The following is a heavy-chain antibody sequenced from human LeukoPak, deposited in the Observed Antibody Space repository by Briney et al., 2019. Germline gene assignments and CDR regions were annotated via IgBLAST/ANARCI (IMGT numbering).Heavy chain of an antibody. J-gene: IGHJ4*02. CDR1: GGSISSYY. Sequence: SETLSLTYTVSGGSISSYYWSWIRQPAGKGLEWIGRIYTSGSTNYNPSLKSRVTMSVDTSKNQFSLKLSSVTAADTAVYYCARDGYYDSSGYLDYWGQGTLVTVSS. CDR3: ARDGYYDSSGYLDY. V-gene: IGHV4-4*07. CDR2: IYTSGST. D-gene: IGHD3-22*01.